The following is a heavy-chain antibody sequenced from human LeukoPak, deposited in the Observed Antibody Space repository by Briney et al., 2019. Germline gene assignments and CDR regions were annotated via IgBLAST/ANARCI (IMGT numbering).Heavy chain of an antibody. CDR2: IWYDGSSK. CDR1: GFTFSSYG. J-gene: IGHJ4*02. CDR3: ASVGTTNYFDY. V-gene: IGHV3-33*01. D-gene: IGHD1-1*01. Sequence: GGSLRLSCAASGFTFSSYGMHWVRQAPGKGLEWVAVIWYDGSSKYYTDSVKGRFTISRDNSKNTLFLQMNSLRAEDTAVYYCASVGTTNYFDYWGQGTLVTVSS.